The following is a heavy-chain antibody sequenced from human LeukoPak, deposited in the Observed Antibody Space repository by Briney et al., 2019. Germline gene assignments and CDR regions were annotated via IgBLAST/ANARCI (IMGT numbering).Heavy chain of an antibody. J-gene: IGHJ4*02. CDR3: AKGGGGGYYDFWSGYYKPPFDY. CDR1: GFTFSSYA. V-gene: IGHV3-23*01. D-gene: IGHD3-3*01. Sequence: GGSLRLSCAASGFTFSSYAMSWVRQAPGKGLEWVSAISGSGGSTYYADSVKGRFTISRDNSKNTLYLQMNSLRAEDTAVYYCAKGGGGGYYDFWSGYYKPPFDYWGQGTLVTVSS. CDR2: ISGSGGST.